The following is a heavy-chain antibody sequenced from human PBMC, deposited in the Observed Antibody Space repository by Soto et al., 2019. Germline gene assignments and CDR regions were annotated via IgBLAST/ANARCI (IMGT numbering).Heavy chain of an antibody. CDR1: GFTVSSNY. J-gene: IGHJ1*01. D-gene: IGHD3-22*01. CDR3: ARDRVESGYPEYFQH. CDR2: IYSGGST. Sequence: EVQLVESGGGLIQPGGSLRLSCAASGFTVSSNYMSWVRQAPGKGLEWVSVIYSGGSTYYADSVKGRFTISRDHSKKTLYLQMNSLRAEDTAVYYCARDRVESGYPEYFQHWGQGTLVTVSS. V-gene: IGHV3-53*01.